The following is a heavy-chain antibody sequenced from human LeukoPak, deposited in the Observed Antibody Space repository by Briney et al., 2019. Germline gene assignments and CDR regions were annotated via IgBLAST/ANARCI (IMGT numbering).Heavy chain of an antibody. CDR3: ASYLERRGVWFDP. J-gene: IGHJ5*02. CDR2: IYDSGST. Sequence: SETLSLTCNVSGYSISSGYYWGWIRPSPGKGLEWIGSIYDSGSTYYNPSLKSRVTISVDTSKNQFSLKLSSVTAADTAVYYCASYLERRGVWFDPWGQGTLVTVSS. D-gene: IGHD1-1*01. CDR1: GYSISSGYY. V-gene: IGHV4-38-2*02.